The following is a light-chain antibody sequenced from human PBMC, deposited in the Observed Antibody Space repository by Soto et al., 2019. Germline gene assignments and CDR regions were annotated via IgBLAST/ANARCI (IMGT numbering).Light chain of an antibody. V-gene: IGLV2-11*01. CDR2: DVS. J-gene: IGLJ2*01. Sequence: QSALTQPRSVSGSPGQSVTISCTGTSSDVGGYNYVSWYRQHPGKAPKLMIYDVSKRPSGVPDRFSGSKSGNTASLTISGLQAEDEADYDCCSYAGSFVVFGGGTKLTVL. CDR1: SSDVGGYNY. CDR3: CSYAGSFVV.